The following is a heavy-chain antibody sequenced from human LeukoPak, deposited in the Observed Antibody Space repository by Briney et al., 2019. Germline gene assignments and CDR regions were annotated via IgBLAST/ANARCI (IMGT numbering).Heavy chain of an antibody. CDR2: ITGSGGNT. CDR1: AFTFSNYA. Sequence: GGSLRLSCAASAFTFSNYAMSWVRQAPGRGLEWVSAITGSGGNTYYADSAKGRFTISRDNAKNSLYLQMNSLRDEDTAVYYCARDKVRGPKAYFDYWGQGTLVTVSS. J-gene: IGHJ4*02. D-gene: IGHD3-10*01. CDR3: ARDKVRGPKAYFDY. V-gene: IGHV3-23*01.